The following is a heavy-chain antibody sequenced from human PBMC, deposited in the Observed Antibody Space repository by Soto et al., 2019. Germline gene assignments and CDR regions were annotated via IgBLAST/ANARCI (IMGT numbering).Heavy chain of an antibody. J-gene: IGHJ2*01. CDR2: IIPMLAAP. D-gene: IGHD2-21*01. V-gene: IGHV1-69*13. CDR1: GGSFRTYA. Sequence: SVKVSCKASGGSFRTYAINWVRQAPGQGLEWMGGIIPMLAAPTYAQKFQGRLTITADESTTTVYMELSSLTSEDTAVYYCARVGPPSPSVIWFFDLWGRGTLVTVSS. CDR3: ARVGPPSPSVIWFFDL.